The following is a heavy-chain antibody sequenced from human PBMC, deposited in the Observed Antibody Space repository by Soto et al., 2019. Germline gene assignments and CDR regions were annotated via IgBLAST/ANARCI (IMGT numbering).Heavy chain of an antibody. Sequence: GGSLRLSCAASGFTFDDYAMHWVRQAPGKGLEWVSLISWDGGSTYYADSVKGRFTISRDNSKNSLYLQMNSLRAEDTALYYCAKVTRGGYYYYGMDVWGQGTTVTVSS. D-gene: IGHD3-10*01. V-gene: IGHV3-43D*04. J-gene: IGHJ6*02. CDR1: GFTFDDYA. CDR3: AKVTRGGYYYYGMDV. CDR2: ISWDGGST.